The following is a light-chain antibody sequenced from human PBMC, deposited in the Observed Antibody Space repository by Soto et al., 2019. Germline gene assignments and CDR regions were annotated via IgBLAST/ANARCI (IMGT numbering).Light chain of an antibody. Sequence: DIVMTQSPATLSVSPGGRATLSCRASQSVTSNLAWFQQKPGQAPRLLIYAASTRATDIPARFSGSRSGTEFTLTISSLQSEDFAVYYCQQYNNWPRTFGQGTKVEI. CDR2: AAS. V-gene: IGKV3-15*01. J-gene: IGKJ1*01. CDR3: QQYNNWPRT. CDR1: QSVTSN.